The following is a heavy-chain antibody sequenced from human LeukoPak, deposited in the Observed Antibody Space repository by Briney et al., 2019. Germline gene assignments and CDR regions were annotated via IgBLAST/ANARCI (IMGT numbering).Heavy chain of an antibody. J-gene: IGHJ6*03. D-gene: IGHD5-18*01. CDR3: ARESLLDTAMVRYYYYYYMDV. Sequence: SETLSLTCTVSGGSISSSSYYWGWIRQPPGKGLEWIGSIYYSGSTYYNPSLKSRVTISVDTSKDQFSLKLSSVTAADTAVYYCARESLLDTAMVRYYYYYYMDVWGKGTTVTVSS. V-gene: IGHV4-39*07. CDR2: IYYSGST. CDR1: GGSISSSSYY.